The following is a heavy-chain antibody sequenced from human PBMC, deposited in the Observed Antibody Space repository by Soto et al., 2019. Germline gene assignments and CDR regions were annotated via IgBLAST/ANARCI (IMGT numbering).Heavy chain of an antibody. J-gene: IGHJ6*02. Sequence: PWQTLSLTCAVSLDSVSNDNTACNLIVDSPSIGLEWLGRTYYRSEWYNDYALSVKSRITFNADTFKNQFSLQLNSVTPDDTAVYYCARRSEEPYYFYGLDVWGQGTTVTVSS. CDR1: LDSVSNDNTA. CDR3: ARRSEEPYYFYGLDV. CDR2: TYYRSEWYN. D-gene: IGHD3-3*01. V-gene: IGHV6-1*01.